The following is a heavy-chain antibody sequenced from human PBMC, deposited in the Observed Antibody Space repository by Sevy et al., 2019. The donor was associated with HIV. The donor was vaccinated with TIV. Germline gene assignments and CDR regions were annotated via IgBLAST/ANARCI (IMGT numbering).Heavy chain of an antibody. Sequence: SETLSLTCTVSGGSISSGGYYWSWIRQHPGKGLEWIGYIYYSASTYYNPSLKSRVTISVDTSKNQFSLKLSSVTAAGTAVYYYATDRSNYDFWSGYHLTSAAFDIWGQGTMVTVSS. D-gene: IGHD3-3*01. J-gene: IGHJ3*02. CDR3: ATDRSNYDFWSGYHLTSAAFDI. CDR2: IYYSAST. V-gene: IGHV4-31*03. CDR1: GGSISSGGYY.